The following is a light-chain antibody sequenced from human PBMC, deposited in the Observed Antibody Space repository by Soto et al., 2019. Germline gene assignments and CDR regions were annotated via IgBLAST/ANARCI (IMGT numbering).Light chain of an antibody. CDR3: QQTYSTPASS. J-gene: IGKJ1*01. V-gene: IGKV1-39*01. Sequence: DIQMTQSPSSLSASVGDRVTITCRASQSISRYLNWYPHKPGKAPELLIYAASNLHDGVPSRFSGSGSGTEFTLTISSLQPEDFAVYYCQQTYSTPASSFGQGTSVEVK. CDR2: AAS. CDR1: QSISRY.